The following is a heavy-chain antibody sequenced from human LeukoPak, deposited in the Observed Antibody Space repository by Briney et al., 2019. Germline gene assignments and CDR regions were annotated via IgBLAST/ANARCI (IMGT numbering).Heavy chain of an antibody. V-gene: IGHV3-53*01. CDR2: MYSSGST. Sequence: GGSLKLSCAASGFTFSGYSMNWVRQAPGKGLEWVSVMYSSGSTYYADSVKGRFTISRDNSENTLYLQMNSLRAEDTAVYYCARDLYGVSHDYWGQGTLVTVSS. CDR1: GFTFSGYS. D-gene: IGHD4-17*01. J-gene: IGHJ4*02. CDR3: ARDLYGVSHDY.